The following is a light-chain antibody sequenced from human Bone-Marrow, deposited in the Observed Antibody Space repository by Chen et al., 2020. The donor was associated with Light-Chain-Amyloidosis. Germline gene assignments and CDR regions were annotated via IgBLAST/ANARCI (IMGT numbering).Light chain of an antibody. V-gene: IGLV2-14*01. CDR3: TSYTSSRTRV. CDR2: DVS. Sequence: QSALTQPASVSGSPGQSITISCTGSSSDVGGYDYVSWYQQHPGKAPQLILYDVSNRPSGVSDRFSGSKSGYTAALTISGLQADDEADYYCTSYTSSRTRVFGTGTKVTVL. CDR1: SSDVGGYDY. J-gene: IGLJ1*01.